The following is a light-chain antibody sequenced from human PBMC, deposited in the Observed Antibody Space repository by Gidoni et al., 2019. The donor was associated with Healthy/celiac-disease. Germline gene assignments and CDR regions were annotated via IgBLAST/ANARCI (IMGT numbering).Light chain of an antibody. CDR3: QSADSSGTYRV. Sequence: SYALTPPPSVSVSPGQTARTTCSGDALPKQYAYWYQQKPGQAPVLVIYKDSERPSGIPERFSGSSSGTTVTLTISGVQAEDEADYYCQSADSSGTYRVFGGGTKLTVL. CDR1: ALPKQY. V-gene: IGLV3-25*02. J-gene: IGLJ2*01. CDR2: KDS.